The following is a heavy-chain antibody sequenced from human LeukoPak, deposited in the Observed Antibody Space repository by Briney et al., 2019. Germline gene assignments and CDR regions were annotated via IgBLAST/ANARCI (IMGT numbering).Heavy chain of an antibody. CDR1: GFTFSSYW. D-gene: IGHD6-13*01. CDR2: VKQDGSEK. Sequence: GGSLRLSCAASGFTFSSYWMTWVRQAPGKGLEWVANVKQDGSEKYYVDSVKGRFTISRDNAKNSLYLQMNSLRAEDTAVYYCATPTAGTWHFDYWGQGTLVTVSS. CDR3: ATPTAGTWHFDY. V-gene: IGHV3-7*01. J-gene: IGHJ4*02.